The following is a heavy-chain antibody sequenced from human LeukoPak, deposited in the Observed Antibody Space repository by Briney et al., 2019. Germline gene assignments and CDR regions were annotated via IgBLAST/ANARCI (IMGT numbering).Heavy chain of an antibody. CDR2: IYTSGST. CDR1: GGSISSGSYY. D-gene: IGHD2-21*01. CDR3: ANHGGYRGDGYYFDY. V-gene: IGHV4-61*02. J-gene: IGHJ4*02. Sequence: SETLSLTCTVSGGSISSGSYYWSWIRQPAGKGLEWIGRIYTSGSTNYNPSLKSRVTISVDTSKNQFSLKLSSVTAADTAVYYCANHGGYRGDGYYFDYWGQGTLVTVSS.